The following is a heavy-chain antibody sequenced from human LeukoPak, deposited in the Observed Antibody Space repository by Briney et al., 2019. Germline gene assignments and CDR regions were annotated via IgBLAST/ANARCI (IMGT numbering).Heavy chain of an antibody. Sequence: SVKVSCKASGGTFSSYAISWVRQAPGQGLEWMGGIIPIFGTANYAQKFQGRVTMTEDTSTDTAYMELSSLRSEDTAVYYCATGVPPLWSGYYTGYYYYGMDVWGQGTTVTVSS. CDR3: ATGVPPLWSGYYTGYYYYGMDV. CDR2: IIPIFGTA. CDR1: GGTFSSYA. J-gene: IGHJ6*02. V-gene: IGHV1-69*06. D-gene: IGHD3-3*01.